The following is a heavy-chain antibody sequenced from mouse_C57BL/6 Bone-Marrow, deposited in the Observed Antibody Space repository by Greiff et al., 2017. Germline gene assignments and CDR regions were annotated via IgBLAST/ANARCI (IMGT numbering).Heavy chain of an antibody. J-gene: IGHJ3*01. CDR3: TTDYDYDLAWFAY. Sequence: EVQLQQSGAELVRPGASVKLSCTASGFNIKDDYMHWVKQRPEQGLEWIGWIDPENGDTEYASKFQGKATITADTSSNAAYLQLSSLTSEATAVYYCTTDYDYDLAWFAYWGQGTLVTVSA. CDR2: IDPENGDT. D-gene: IGHD2-4*01. CDR1: GFNIKDDY. V-gene: IGHV14-4*01.